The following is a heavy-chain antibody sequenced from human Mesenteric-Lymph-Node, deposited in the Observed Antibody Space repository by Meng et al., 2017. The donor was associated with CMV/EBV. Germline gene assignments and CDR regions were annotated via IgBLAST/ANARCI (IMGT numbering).Heavy chain of an antibody. V-gene: IGHV3-30*04. CDR3: GREAGESYCDY. CDR1: GFIFSMSV. J-gene: IGHJ4*02. CDR2: ISHDGRDK. D-gene: IGHD3-10*01. Sequence: LSCAASGFIFSMSVMHWVRLAPGKGLEWLAVISHDGRDKFYADSVEGRFTISRDNSKNTLYLQMSSLRSEDTAVYYCGREAGESYCDYWGQGTLVTVSS.